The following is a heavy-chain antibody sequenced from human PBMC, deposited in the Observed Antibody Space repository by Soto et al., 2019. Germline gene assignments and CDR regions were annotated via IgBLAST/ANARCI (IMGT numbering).Heavy chain of an antibody. CDR1: GFSFSTYA. V-gene: IGHV3-30-3*01. Sequence: QVHLVESGGGVVQPGGSLRLSCAASGFSFSTYAIHWVRQPPGKGLEWVAVISYDENKKGYADCVKGRFTISRDKSKNTLTLQMSTLRSEDTAVYFCVRGAAISEGAHTYYGMDDWGQGTTVTVSS. CDR3: VRGAAISEGAHTYYGMDD. J-gene: IGHJ6*02. D-gene: IGHD2-21*01. CDR2: ISYDENKK.